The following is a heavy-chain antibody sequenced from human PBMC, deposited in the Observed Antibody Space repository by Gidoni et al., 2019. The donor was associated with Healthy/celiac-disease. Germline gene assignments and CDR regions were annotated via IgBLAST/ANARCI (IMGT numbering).Heavy chain of an antibody. CDR3: GRGGVVAATELDY. J-gene: IGHJ4*02. CDR1: AGSVSSGSYY. CDR2: IYYSGST. Sequence: QVQLQESGPGLVKPSETLSLTCTVSAGSVSSGSYYWSWIRQPPGKGLEWIGDIYYSGSTNYNPSLKSRGIISVDTSKKQSSLQLSSGPAADTAVYYCGRGGVVAATELDYWGQGTLVTVSS. D-gene: IGHD2-15*01. V-gene: IGHV4-61*01.